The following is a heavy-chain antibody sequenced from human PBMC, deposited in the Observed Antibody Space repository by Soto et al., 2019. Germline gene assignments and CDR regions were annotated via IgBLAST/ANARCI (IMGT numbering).Heavy chain of an antibody. CDR1: GYSFTSYW. J-gene: IGHJ6*02. Sequence: GESLKISCKGSGYSFTSYWIGWVRQMLGKGLEWMGIIYPGDSDTRYSPSFQGQVTISADKSISTAYLQWSSLKASDTAMYYCARHLAPFISSGGMDVWGQGTTVTVSS. V-gene: IGHV5-51*01. CDR3: ARHLAPFISSGGMDV. CDR2: IYPGDSDT. D-gene: IGHD3-10*01.